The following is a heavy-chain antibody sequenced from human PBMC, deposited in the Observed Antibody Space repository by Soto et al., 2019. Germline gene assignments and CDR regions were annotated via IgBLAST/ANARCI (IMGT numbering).Heavy chain of an antibody. Sequence: SETLSLTCTVSGGSISSYYWSWIRQPPGKGLEWIGYIYYSGSTNYNPSLKSRVPISVDTSKNQFSLKLSSVTAADTAVYYCARLGIVVVPAAMPDYYYMDVWGKGTTVTVSS. CDR1: GGSISSYY. J-gene: IGHJ6*03. CDR2: IYYSGST. CDR3: ARLGIVVVPAAMPDYYYMDV. V-gene: IGHV4-59*08. D-gene: IGHD2-2*01.